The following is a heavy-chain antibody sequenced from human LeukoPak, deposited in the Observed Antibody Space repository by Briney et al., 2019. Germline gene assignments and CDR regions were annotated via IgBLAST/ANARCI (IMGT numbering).Heavy chain of an antibody. D-gene: IGHD3-22*01. CDR3: ARAYYYDSTGYFEDEY. CDR2: INHSGRT. V-gene: IGHV4-34*01. Sequence: ASETLSLTCAVCGGSLSGYNWFWIRQPPGKGLEWIGKINHSGRTNYNPSLKSRVTISIDKSANRFSVKLTSVTAADSAVYFCARAYYYDSTGYFEDEYWGQGTLVAVSS. CDR1: GGSLSGYN. J-gene: IGHJ4*02.